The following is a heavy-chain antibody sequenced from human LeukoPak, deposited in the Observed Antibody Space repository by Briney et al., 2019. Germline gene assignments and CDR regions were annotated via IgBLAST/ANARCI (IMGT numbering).Heavy chain of an antibody. CDR3: ASSIADYDFWSGYSSY. CDR2: ISSSRSYI. D-gene: IGHD3-3*01. CDR1: GFTFSSYS. V-gene: IGHV3-21*01. J-gene: IGHJ4*02. Sequence: PGGSLRLSCAASGFTFSSYSMNWVRQAPGKGLEWVSSISSSRSYIYYADSVKGRFTISRDNAKNSLYLQMNSLRAEDTAVYYCASSIADYDFWSGYSSYWGQGTLVTVSS.